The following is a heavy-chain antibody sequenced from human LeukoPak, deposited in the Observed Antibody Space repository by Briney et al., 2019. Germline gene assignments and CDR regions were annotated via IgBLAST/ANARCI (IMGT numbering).Heavy chain of an antibody. CDR3: AKDGSSGWYLDY. CDR2: ISYDGSNK. D-gene: IGHD6-19*01. CDR1: GFTFSSYG. Sequence: GGSLRLSCAASGFTFSSYGMHWVRQAPGKGLEWVAVISYDGSNKYYADSVKGRFTISRDNSKNTLYLQMNSLRAEDTAAYYCAKDGSSGWYLDYWGQGTLVTVSS. V-gene: IGHV3-30*18. J-gene: IGHJ4*02.